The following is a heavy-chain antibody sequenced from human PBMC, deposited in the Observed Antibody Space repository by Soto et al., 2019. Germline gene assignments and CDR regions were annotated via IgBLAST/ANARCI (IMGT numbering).Heavy chain of an antibody. CDR1: GFTFSSYG. CDR3: AREEYSSSSVDY. V-gene: IGHV3-33*01. CDR2: IWYDGSNK. Sequence: QVQLVESGGGVVQSGRSLRLSCAASGFTFSSYGMHWVRQAPGKGLEWVAVIWYDGSNKYYADSVKGRFTISRDNSKNTLYLQMNSLRAEDTAVYYCAREEYSSSSVDYWGQGTLVTVSS. D-gene: IGHD6-6*01. J-gene: IGHJ4*02.